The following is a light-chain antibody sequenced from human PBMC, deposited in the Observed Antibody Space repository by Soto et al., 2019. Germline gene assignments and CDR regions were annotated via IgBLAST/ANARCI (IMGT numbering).Light chain of an antibody. Sequence: QSALTQPRSVSGSPGQSVTISCTGTSSDVGTYNYVSWYQQHPGKAPKLMIYDVSKRPSGVPDRFSGSKSGNTASLSISGLQAEDEADYYCCSYAGSYHVVFGGGTKLTVL. CDR2: DVS. CDR1: SSDVGTYNY. J-gene: IGLJ2*01. V-gene: IGLV2-11*01. CDR3: CSYAGSYHVV.